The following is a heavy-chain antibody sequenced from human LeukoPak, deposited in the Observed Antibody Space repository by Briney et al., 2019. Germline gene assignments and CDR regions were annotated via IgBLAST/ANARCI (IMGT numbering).Heavy chain of an antibody. V-gene: IGHV3-48*02. Sequence: GGSLRLSCAASGFIFSDTPMSWVRQAPGKGLEWLSYISSSSSVIQYADSIRGRFTISRDNAKSSLYLQMNSLRDEDTAVYYCARDPQRSWFDPWGQGTQVTVSS. CDR3: ARDPQRSWFDP. CDR1: GFIFSDTP. CDR2: ISSSSSVI. J-gene: IGHJ5*02.